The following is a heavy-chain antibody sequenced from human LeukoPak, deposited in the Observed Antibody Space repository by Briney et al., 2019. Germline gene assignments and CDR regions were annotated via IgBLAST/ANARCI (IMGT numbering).Heavy chain of an antibody. D-gene: IGHD2-2*02. CDR2: IKSRTDGGTT. V-gene: IGHV3-15*01. CDR3: TTVYCSSTSCYSPRMDV. J-gene: IGHJ6*04. CDR1: GFSFSSYP. Sequence: GGSLRLSCAASGFSFSSYPMNWVRQAPGKGLEWVGRIKSRTDGGTTDYAAPVKGRFIISRDDSKNTLYLQMNSLKTEDTAVYYCTTVYCSSTSCYSPRMDVWGKGTTVTVSS.